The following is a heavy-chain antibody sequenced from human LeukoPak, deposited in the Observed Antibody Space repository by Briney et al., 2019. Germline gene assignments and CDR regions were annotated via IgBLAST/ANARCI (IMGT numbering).Heavy chain of an antibody. Sequence: SQTLSLTCTVSGGSISSGGYYWSWIRQHPGKGLEWIGYIYYSGSTYYNPSFKSRVTISVDTSKNQFSLKLSSVTAADTAVYYCARAWTTANWFDPWGQGTLVTVSS. V-gene: IGHV4-31*03. CDR3: ARAWTTANWFDP. CDR1: GGSISSGGYY. D-gene: IGHD4-11*01. J-gene: IGHJ5*02. CDR2: IYYSGST.